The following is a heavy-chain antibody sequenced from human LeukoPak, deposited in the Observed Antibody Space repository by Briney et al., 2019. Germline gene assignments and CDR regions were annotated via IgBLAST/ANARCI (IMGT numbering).Heavy chain of an antibody. CDR1: GFIFSGSW. Sequence: GGSLRLSCTASGFIFSGSWMAWIRQAPGKGLEWVAIIKKDGSEKYYVDSMKGRFTISRDNAKNSLFLQMNSLRAEDTAIYYCTTDTWYSAGHWGRGTLVTVSS. D-gene: IGHD2-15*01. CDR3: TTDTWYSAGH. J-gene: IGHJ4*02. CDR2: IKKDGSEK. V-gene: IGHV3-7*03.